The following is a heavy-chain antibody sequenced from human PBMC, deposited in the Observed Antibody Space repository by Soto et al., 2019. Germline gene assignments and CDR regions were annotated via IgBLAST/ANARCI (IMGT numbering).Heavy chain of an antibody. J-gene: IGHJ4*02. D-gene: IGHD6-19*01. CDR2: INAGNGNT. CDR3: ARAVAVPADLDY. Sequence: ASVKVSCKASGYTFTGYAMHWVRQAPGQRLEWMGWINAGNGNTKYSQKFQGRVTITRDTPAGAAYMELSSLSSEDTAVYYCARAVAVPADLDYWGQGTLVTVSS. V-gene: IGHV1-3*01. CDR1: GYTFTGYA.